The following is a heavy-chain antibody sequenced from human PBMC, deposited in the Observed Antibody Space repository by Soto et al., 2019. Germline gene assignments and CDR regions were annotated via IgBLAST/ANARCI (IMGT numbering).Heavy chain of an antibody. CDR2: IYYSGNT. J-gene: IGHJ4*02. D-gene: IGHD1-1*01. CDR3: ARESGGGTPPGYGSFDY. Sequence: SETLSLTCTVSGDSISSYYWSWIRQPPGKGLEWIGYIYYSGNTHYNPSLKSRVTISVDTSNNQFSLKLSSVTAADTAVYYCARESGGGTPPGYGSFDYWGQGTLVTVSS. V-gene: IGHV4-59*01. CDR1: GDSISSYY.